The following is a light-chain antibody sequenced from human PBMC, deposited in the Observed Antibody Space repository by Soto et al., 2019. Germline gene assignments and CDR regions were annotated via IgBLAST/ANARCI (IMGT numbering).Light chain of an antibody. CDR1: QSISSY. J-gene: IGKJ3*01. V-gene: IGKV3-11*01. Sequence: EIVLTQSPATLSLSPEEGATLSCRASQSISSYLAWYQQKPGQAPRLLIYDASNRATGIPARFSGSGSGTDFTLTISSLEPEDFAVYYCQQRRNWPLTFGPGTKVDIK. CDR2: DAS. CDR3: QQRRNWPLT.